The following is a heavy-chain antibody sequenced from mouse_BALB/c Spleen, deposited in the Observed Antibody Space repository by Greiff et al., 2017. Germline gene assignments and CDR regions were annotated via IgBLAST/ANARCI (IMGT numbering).Heavy chain of an antibody. CDR2: IYWDDDK. J-gene: IGHJ4*01. Sequence: QVTLKVSGPGILQPSQTLSLTCSFSGFSLSTSGMGVSWIRQPSGKGLEWLAHIYWDDDKRYNPSLKSRLTISKDTSRNQVFLKITSVDTADTATYYCARRRLTYAMDYWGQGTSVTVSS. CDR3: ARRRLTYAMDY. D-gene: IGHD3-2*02. V-gene: IGHV8-12*01. CDR1: GFSLSTSGMG.